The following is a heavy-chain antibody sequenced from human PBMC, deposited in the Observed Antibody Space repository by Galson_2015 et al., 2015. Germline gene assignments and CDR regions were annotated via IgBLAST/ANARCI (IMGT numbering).Heavy chain of an antibody. D-gene: IGHD2-8*02. V-gene: IGHV3-30*01. Sequence: SLRLSCAASGFTSSSYVMHWVRQAPGKGLEWVALISYDGSNEYYADPVKGRFTISRDNSRNTLYLEMNNLGAADTAVYYCARDVSADLGYCTGGVCHIRSAAFDIWGQGTMVTVSS. CDR2: ISYDGSNE. CDR3: ARDVSADLGYCTGGVCHIRSAAFDI. CDR1: GFTSSSYV. J-gene: IGHJ3*02.